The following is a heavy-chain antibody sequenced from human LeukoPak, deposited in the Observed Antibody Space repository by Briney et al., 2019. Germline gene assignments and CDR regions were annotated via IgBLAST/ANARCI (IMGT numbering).Heavy chain of an antibody. D-gene: IGHD5-18*01. Sequence: SETLSLTCAVYGGSFSGYYWSWTRQPPGKGLEWIGEINHSGSTNYNPSLKSRVTISVDTSKNQFSLKLSSVTAADTAVYYCAMDTAGMDYWGQGTLVTVSS. CDR3: AMDTAGMDY. V-gene: IGHV4-34*01. J-gene: IGHJ4*02. CDR1: GGSFSGYY. CDR2: INHSGST.